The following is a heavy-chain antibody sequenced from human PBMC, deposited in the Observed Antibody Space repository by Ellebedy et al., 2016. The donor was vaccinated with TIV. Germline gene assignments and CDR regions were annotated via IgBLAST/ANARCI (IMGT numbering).Heavy chain of an antibody. Sequence: PGGSLRLSCAASGFTFSNHAMSWVRQAPGKGLEWVSSISDSCRSTYYADSVQGRFTTSRVNFRNTLYLRMNSLRADDTAGYECAKVDGYASGRRPPETSPHFVYWGQGTLVTVSS. V-gene: IGHV3-23*01. CDR3: AKVDGYASGRRPPETSPHFVY. D-gene: IGHD3-10*01. CDR2: ISDSCRST. CDR1: GFTFSNHA. J-gene: IGHJ4*02.